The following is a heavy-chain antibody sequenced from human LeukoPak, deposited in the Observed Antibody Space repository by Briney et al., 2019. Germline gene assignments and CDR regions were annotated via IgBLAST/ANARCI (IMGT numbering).Heavy chain of an antibody. Sequence: GGSLRLSCAASGFTFSSYWMSWVRQAPGKGLEWVANIKQDGSEKYYVDSVKGRFTISRDNAKDSLYLQMNSLRAEDTAVYYCARAYGSGSYSLSPDYWGQGTLVTVSS. V-gene: IGHV3-7*04. D-gene: IGHD3-10*01. J-gene: IGHJ4*02. CDR1: GFTFSSYW. CDR2: IKQDGSEK. CDR3: ARAYGSGSYSLSPDY.